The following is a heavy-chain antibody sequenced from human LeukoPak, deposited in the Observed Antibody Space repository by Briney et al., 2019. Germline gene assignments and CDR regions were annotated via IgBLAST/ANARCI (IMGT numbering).Heavy chain of an antibody. V-gene: IGHV1-2*02. CDR3: ATQIYYYDFWSGYENFQH. CDR2: INPNSGGT. Sequence: ASVKVSCKASGYTFTSYDINWVRQATGQGLEWMGWINPNSGGTNYAQKFQGRVTMTRDTSISTAYMELSRLRSDDTAVYYCATQIYYYDFWSGYENFQHWGQGTLVTVSS. CDR1: GYTFTSYD. J-gene: IGHJ1*01. D-gene: IGHD3-3*01.